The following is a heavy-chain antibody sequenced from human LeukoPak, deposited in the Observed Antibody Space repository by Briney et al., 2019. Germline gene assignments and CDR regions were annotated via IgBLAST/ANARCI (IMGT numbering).Heavy chain of an antibody. CDR3: ARVSWAFYYQYGMDV. J-gene: IGHJ6*04. V-gene: IGHV3-74*01. Sequence: GGSLRLSCAASGFTFSSYWMHWVRQAPGKGLVWVSRISSDGSSTSYADSVKGRFTISRDNAKNTLYLQMNSLRAEDTAVYYCARVSWAFYYQYGMDVWGKGTTVTVSS. CDR1: GFTFSSYW. CDR2: ISSDGSST. D-gene: IGHD3-10*01.